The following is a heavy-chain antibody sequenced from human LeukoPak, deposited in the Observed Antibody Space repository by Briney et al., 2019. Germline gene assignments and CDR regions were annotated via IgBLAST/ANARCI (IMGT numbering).Heavy chain of an antibody. CDR1: GYTFIYQC. V-gene: IGHV5-51*01. D-gene: IGHD3-10*01. Sequence: GESLKISCKTSGYTFIYQCIGWVRQKSGSGLEWMGIIYPRDSDTRYSPSFQGHVTISADTSINTAYLEWSRLEASDTAIYYCARHSDVIGAIWGQGTLVTVSS. J-gene: IGHJ4*02. CDR3: ARHSDVIGAI. CDR2: IYPRDSDT.